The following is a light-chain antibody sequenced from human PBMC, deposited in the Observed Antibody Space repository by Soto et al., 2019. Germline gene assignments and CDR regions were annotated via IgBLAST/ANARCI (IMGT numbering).Light chain of an antibody. J-gene: IGLJ2*01. CDR2: DVS. V-gene: IGLV2-14*01. CDR3: SSYASSNTQV. CDR1: SSDVGGYNY. Sequence: QSALTQPASVSGSPEQSITVSCIGTSSDVGGYNYVSWYQQHPGKAPKLMIHDVSNRPSGVSNRFSGSKSGNTASLTISGLQAEDEAYYYCSSYASSNTQVFGGGTKLTVL.